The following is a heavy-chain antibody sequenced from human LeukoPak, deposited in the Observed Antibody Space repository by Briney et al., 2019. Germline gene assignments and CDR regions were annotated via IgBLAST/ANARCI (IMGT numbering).Heavy chain of an antibody. V-gene: IGHV4-34*01. D-gene: IGHD3-3*01. Sequence: SETLSLTCAVYGGSFSGYYWSWIRQPPGKGLEWIGEINHSGSTNYNPSLKSRVTISVDTSKNQFSLKLSSVTAADTAVYYCARAHYYDFWSGYSRSGMDVWGQGTTVTVSS. J-gene: IGHJ6*02. CDR2: INHSGST. CDR3: ARAHYYDFWSGYSRSGMDV. CDR1: GGSFSGYY.